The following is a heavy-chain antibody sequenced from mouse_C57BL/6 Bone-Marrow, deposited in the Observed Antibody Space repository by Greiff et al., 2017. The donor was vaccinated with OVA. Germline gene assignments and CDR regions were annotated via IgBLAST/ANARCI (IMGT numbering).Heavy chain of an antibody. D-gene: IGHD1-1*02. CDR2: INPSTGGT. J-gene: IGHJ2*01. V-gene: IGHV1-42*01. CDR1: GYSFTGYY. Sequence: VQLQQSGPELVKPGASVKISCKASGYSFTGYYMNWVKQSPEKSLEWIGEINPSTGGTTYNQKFKAKATLTVDKSSSTAYMQLKSLTSEDSAVYYCARRWGYFDYWGQGTTLTVSS. CDR3: ARRWGYFDY.